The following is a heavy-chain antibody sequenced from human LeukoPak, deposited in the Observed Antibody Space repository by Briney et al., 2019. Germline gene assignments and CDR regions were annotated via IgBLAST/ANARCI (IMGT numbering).Heavy chain of an antibody. Sequence: SETLSLTCTVSGGSISSGDYYWSWIRQPPGKGLEWIGYIYYSGSTYYNPSLKSRVTISVDTSKNQFSLKLSSVTAADTAVYYCARRGSSSSYFDYWGQGTLVTVSS. CDR2: IYYSGST. CDR1: GGSISSGDYY. D-gene: IGHD6-6*01. J-gene: IGHJ4*02. CDR3: ARRGSSSSYFDY. V-gene: IGHV4-30-4*01.